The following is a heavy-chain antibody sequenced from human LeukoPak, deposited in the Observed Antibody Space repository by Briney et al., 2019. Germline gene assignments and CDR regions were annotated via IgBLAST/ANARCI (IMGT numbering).Heavy chain of an antibody. CDR2: IYYSGST. Sequence: PSGTLSLTCTVSGGSISSYYWSWIRQPPGKGLEWIGYIYYSGSTNYNPSLKSRVTISVDTSKNQFSLKLSSVTAADTAVYYCARHYGGNDPYFDYWGQGTLVTVSS. CDR1: GGSISSYY. J-gene: IGHJ4*02. D-gene: IGHD4-23*01. CDR3: ARHYGGNDPYFDY. V-gene: IGHV4-59*01.